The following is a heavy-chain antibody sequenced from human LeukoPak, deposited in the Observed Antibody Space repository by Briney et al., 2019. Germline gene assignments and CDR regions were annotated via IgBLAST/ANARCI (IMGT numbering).Heavy chain of an antibody. CDR1: GGSISSGGYY. V-gene: IGHV4-31*03. J-gene: IGHJ5*02. CDR3: ARYYGSGSFFRFDP. Sequence: PSETLSLTCTVSGGSISSGGYYWSWIRQHPGKGLEWIGYIYYSGSTYYNPSLKSRVTISVDTSKNQFSLKLSSVTAADTAVYYCARYYGSGSFFRFDPWGQGTLVTVSS. D-gene: IGHD3-10*01. CDR2: IYYSGST.